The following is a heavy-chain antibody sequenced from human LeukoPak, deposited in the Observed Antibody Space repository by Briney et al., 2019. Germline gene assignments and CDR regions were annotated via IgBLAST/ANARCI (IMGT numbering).Heavy chain of an antibody. CDR3: ARGRYSRDYVWGSYRFVY. CDR1: GGSFNGYY. D-gene: IGHD3-16*02. V-gene: IGHV4-34*01. CDR2: INHSGST. J-gene: IGHJ4*02. Sequence: SETLSLTCAVHGGSFNGYYWNWIRQPLGKGLEWIGEINHSGSTNYNPSLKSRVTISVDTSKNQFSLMLSSVTAADTAVYYCARGRYSRDYVWGSYRFVYWGQGTLVTVSS.